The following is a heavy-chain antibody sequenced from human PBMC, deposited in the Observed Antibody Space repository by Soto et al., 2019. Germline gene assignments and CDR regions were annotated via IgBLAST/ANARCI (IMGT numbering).Heavy chain of an antibody. D-gene: IGHD3-16*02. J-gene: IGHJ4*02. CDR2: IYYSGST. Sequence: SETLSLTCTVSGVSVSSGSYYWSWIRQPPGKGLEWIGYIYYSGSTNYNPSLKSRVTISVNTSKNQFSLKLSSVTAADTAVDYCARGDYVWGSYRYTAAVDYWGQGTLVTVSS. CDR3: ARGDYVWGSYRYTAAVDY. V-gene: IGHV4-61*01. CDR1: GVSVSSGSYY.